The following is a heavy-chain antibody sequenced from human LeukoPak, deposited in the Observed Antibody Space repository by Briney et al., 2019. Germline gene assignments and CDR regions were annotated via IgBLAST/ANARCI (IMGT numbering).Heavy chain of an antibody. J-gene: IGHJ5*02. CDR1: GYTFTSYD. Sequence: ASVKVSCKASGYTFTSYDINWVRQATGQGLEWMGWMNPNSGNTGYAQKFQGRVAMTRNTSISTAYMGLSSLRSEDTAVYYCAREIRGIAVAANWFDPWGQGTLVTVSS. CDR3: AREIRGIAVAANWFDP. V-gene: IGHV1-8*01. D-gene: IGHD6-19*01. CDR2: MNPNSGNT.